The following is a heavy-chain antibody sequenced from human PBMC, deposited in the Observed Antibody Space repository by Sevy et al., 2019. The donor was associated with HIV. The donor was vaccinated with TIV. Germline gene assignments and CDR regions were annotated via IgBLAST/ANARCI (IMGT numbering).Heavy chain of an antibody. D-gene: IGHD3-22*01. CDR3: ARTRDYYDSSGPDTFDI. V-gene: IGHV3-30-3*01. CDR1: GFIFSTYP. Sequence: GGSLSLSCAASGFIFSTYPMHWVRQPPGKGLEWVAVISSDGYNKLYAASVKVRFTISRDNSKKTLSLKMNSLRREDTSWYYCARTRDYYDSSGPDTFDIWGQGTMVTVSS. CDR2: ISSDGYNK. J-gene: IGHJ3*02.